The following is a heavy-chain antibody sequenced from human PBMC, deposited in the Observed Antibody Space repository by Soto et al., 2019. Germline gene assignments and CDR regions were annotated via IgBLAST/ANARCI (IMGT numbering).Heavy chain of an antibody. D-gene: IGHD3-16*01. CDR2: RDYSGST. CDR1: GGSISGHY. Sequence: QVQLQESGPGLVKPSETLSLSCSVSGGSISGHYWSWVRQTPGKGLEWIGYRDYSGSTNYNPSLNMRVTISVDTSKHHFSLRLPSVTAADTAVYYCARGLYYDLIWNYYFMDVWGKGTTVTVSS. V-gene: IGHV4-59*08. J-gene: IGHJ6*03. CDR3: ARGLYYDLIWNYYFMDV.